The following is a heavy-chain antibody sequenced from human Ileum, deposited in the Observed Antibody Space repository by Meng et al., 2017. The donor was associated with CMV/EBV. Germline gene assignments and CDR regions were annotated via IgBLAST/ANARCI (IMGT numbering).Heavy chain of an antibody. V-gene: IGHV4-59*01. Sequence: SLTCTVSGDSISSYYWNWIRQPPGKGLEWIGYIYYRGSTNYNPSLKSRVSMSVDTSKKQFSLRLSSVTAADSAVYYCARVSTIGAPDYRGQGTLVTVSS. CDR2: IYYRGST. CDR1: GDSISSYY. D-gene: IGHD6-6*01. CDR3: ARVSTIGAPDY. J-gene: IGHJ4*02.